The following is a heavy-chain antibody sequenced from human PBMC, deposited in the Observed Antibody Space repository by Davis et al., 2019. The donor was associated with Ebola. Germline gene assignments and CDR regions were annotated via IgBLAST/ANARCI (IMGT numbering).Heavy chain of an antibody. J-gene: IGHJ6*01. CDR2: IHGDGSST. CDR1: GFTFSRSW. V-gene: IGHV3-74*01. CDR3: ARGAPPTFYYYGVDA. Sequence: GESLKISCAASGFTFSRSWMHWVRQAPGKGLLWVSRIHGDGSSTSYADSVKGRFTISRDKSKDTVFLQMNSLRPEDTAVYHCARGAPPTFYYYGVDAWGQGTTVIVSS.